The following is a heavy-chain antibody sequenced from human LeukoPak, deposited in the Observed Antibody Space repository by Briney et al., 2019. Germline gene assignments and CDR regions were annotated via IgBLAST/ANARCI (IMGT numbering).Heavy chain of an antibody. V-gene: IGHV3-11*01. CDR3: ARDLSYGGNSGWFDP. Sequence: GGSLRLSCAASGSTFSDYYMSWIRQAPGKGLEWVSYISSSGSTIYYADSVKGRFTISRDNAKNSLYLQMNSLRAEDTAVYYCARDLSYGGNSGWFDPWGQGTLVTVSS. CDR1: GSTFSDYY. D-gene: IGHD4-23*01. CDR2: ISSSGSTI. J-gene: IGHJ5*02.